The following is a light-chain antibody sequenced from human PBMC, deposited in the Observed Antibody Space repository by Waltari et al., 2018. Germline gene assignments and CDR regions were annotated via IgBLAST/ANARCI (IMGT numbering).Light chain of an antibody. CDR3: QKYESLPAT. V-gene: IGKV3-20*01. CDR1: QSVSKY. Sequence: EIVLTQSPVTLSLSPGERATLSCRASQSVSKYLAWYQQKPGQAPRLLIYHASTRATGIPDRFSGSGSGTDFSLTISRLEPEDFAVYYCQKYESLPATFGQGTKVEIK. J-gene: IGKJ1*01. CDR2: HAS.